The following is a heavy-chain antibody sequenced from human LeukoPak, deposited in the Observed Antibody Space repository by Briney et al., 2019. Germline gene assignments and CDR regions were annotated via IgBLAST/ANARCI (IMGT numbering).Heavy chain of an antibody. CDR2: IWYDGSNK. CDR3: ARGGYSYGYGDDY. V-gene: IGHV3-33*01. D-gene: IGHD5-18*01. Sequence: GGSLRLSCAASGFTFSSYGMHWVRQAPGKGLEWVAVIWYDGSNKYYADPVKGRFTISRDNAKNSLYLQMNSLRAEDTAVYYCARGGYSYGYGDDYWGQGTLVTVSS. J-gene: IGHJ4*02. CDR1: GFTFSSYG.